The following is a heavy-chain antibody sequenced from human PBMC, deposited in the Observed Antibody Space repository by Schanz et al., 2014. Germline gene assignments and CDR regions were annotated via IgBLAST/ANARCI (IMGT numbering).Heavy chain of an antibody. CDR1: GFTFNDYW. Sequence: EVQLVESGGGLVQPGGSLRLSCAASGFTFNDYWMHWVRQAPGKGLVWVSRINSDGRSTNYADSVKGRFSISRDNARNTLHLQMDSLRDEDTAVYYCAKDMHKDYGGKPQAFDIWGQGTMVTVSS. CDR3: AKDMHKDYGGKPQAFDI. D-gene: IGHD4-17*01. V-gene: IGHV3-74*01. J-gene: IGHJ3*02. CDR2: INSDGRST.